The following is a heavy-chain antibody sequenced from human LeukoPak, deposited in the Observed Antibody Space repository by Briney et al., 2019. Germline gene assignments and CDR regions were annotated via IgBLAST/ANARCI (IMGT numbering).Heavy chain of an antibody. J-gene: IGHJ5*02. CDR3: AKSRDTMVRGVIPPSDP. V-gene: IGHV3-23*01. Sequence: PGGSLRLSCAASGFTFSSYAMSWVRQAPGKGLEWVSAISGSGGSTYYADSVKGRFTISRDNSKNTLYLQMNSLRAEDTAVYYCAKSRDTMVRGVIPPSDPWGQGTLVTVSS. CDR2: ISGSGGST. CDR1: GFTFSSYA. D-gene: IGHD3-10*01.